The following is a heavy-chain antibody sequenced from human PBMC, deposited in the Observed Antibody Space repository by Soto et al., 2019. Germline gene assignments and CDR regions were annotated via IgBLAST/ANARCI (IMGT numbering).Heavy chain of an antibody. CDR3: VRVWLRVHYGMDV. CDR2: IIPIFGTA. CDR1: GGTFSSYA. J-gene: IGHJ6*02. D-gene: IGHD5-12*01. V-gene: IGHV1-69*06. Sequence: SVKVSCKASGGTFSSYAISWVRQAPGQGLEWMGGIIPIFGTANYAQKFQGRVTITADKSTSTAYMELSSLRSEDTAVYYCVRVWLRVHYGMDVWGQGTTVTVSS.